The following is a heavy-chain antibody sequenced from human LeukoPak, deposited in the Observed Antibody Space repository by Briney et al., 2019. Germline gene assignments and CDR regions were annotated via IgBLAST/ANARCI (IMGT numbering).Heavy chain of an antibody. CDR2: ISGSGGST. V-gene: IGHV3-23*01. CDR1: GFTFSSYA. D-gene: IGHD5-12*01. Sequence: AGGSLRLSCAASGFTFSSYAMSWVRQAPGKGLEWVSAISGSGGSTYYADSVKGRFTISRDNSKNTLYLQMNSLRAEDTAVYYCAKGRGYSGYDYNYFDYWGQGTLVTVSS. CDR3: AKGRGYSGYDYNYFDY. J-gene: IGHJ4*02.